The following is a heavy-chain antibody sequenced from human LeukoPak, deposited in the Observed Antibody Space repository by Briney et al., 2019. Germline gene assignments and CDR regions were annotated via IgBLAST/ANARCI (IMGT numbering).Heavy chain of an antibody. V-gene: IGHV1-18*01. CDR3: AREVSPANFEY. Sequence: ASVKVSCKASGYTFTSYTISWVRQAPGQGLEWMGWISGYTGNTKYAQKPQGRVTMTTDTSTSAAYMELRSLRSDDTAVYYCAREVSPANFEYWGQGTLVTVSS. CDR2: ISGYTGNT. CDR1: GYTFTSYT. J-gene: IGHJ4*02.